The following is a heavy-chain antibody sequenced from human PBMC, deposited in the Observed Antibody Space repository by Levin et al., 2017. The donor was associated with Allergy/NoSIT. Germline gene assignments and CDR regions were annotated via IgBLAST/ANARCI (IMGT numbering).Heavy chain of an antibody. J-gene: IGHJ4*02. CDR2: ISYDGSNK. V-gene: IGHV3-30-3*01. D-gene: IGHD6-13*01. CDR3: ARGLHAIAALDY. CDR1: GFTFSSYA. Sequence: AGESLKISCAASGFTFSSYAMHWVRQAPGKGLEWVAVISYDGSNKYYADSVKGRFTISRDNSKNTLYLQMNSLRAEDTAVYYCARGLHAIAALDYWGQGTLVTVSS.